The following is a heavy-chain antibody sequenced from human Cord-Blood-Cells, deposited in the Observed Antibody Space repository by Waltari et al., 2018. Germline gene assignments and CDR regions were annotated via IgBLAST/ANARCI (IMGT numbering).Heavy chain of an antibody. CDR1: GGSLSSYY. CDR2: IYYSGRP. J-gene: IGHJ3*02. V-gene: IGHV4-59*01. Sequence: QVQLQESGPGLVKPSETLSLTCTVSGGSLSSYYWSWIRQPPGKGLEWIGYIYYSGRPNYNPSLKRRVTISVDTSKNQFSLKLSSVTAADTAVYYCASRAQLGQGGACDIWGQGTMVTVSS. D-gene: IGHD3-10*01. CDR3: ASRAQLGQGGACDI.